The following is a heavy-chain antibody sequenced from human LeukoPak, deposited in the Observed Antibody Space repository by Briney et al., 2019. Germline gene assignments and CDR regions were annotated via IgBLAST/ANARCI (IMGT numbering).Heavy chain of an antibody. Sequence: GGSLRLSCAASGFTFSSYGMHWVRQAPGKGLEWVAVISYDGSNKYYADFVKGRFTISRDNSKNTLYLQMNSLRAEDTAVYYCAKDWDYYGSGSYYNANPYFDYWGQGTLVTVSS. CDR2: ISYDGSNK. CDR3: AKDWDYYGSGSYYNANPYFDY. J-gene: IGHJ4*02. V-gene: IGHV3-30*18. D-gene: IGHD3-10*01. CDR1: GFTFSSYG.